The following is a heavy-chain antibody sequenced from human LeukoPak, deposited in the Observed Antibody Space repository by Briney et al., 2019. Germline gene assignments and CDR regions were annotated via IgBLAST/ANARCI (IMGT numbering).Heavy chain of an antibody. CDR1: GYTFTSFY. CDR3: ARGYYDLLTGHVVTYYFDY. V-gene: IGHV1-46*01. D-gene: IGHD3-9*01. Sequence: ASVQVSCKPSGYTFTSFYIHWVRQAPGQGLEWMGKINPSGGSTSYAQKFRGRVTLTRDTSASTAYMELSSLRSEDTAVYYCARGYYDLLTGHVVTYYFDYWGQGTLVTVSS. CDR2: INPSGGST. J-gene: IGHJ4*02.